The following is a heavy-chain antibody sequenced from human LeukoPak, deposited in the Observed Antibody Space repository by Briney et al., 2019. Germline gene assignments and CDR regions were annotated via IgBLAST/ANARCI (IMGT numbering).Heavy chain of an antibody. Sequence: GGSLRLSCVASGFTFSAYGMHWVRQAPGKGLEYVSALNTNGGSTYYANSVKGRFTISRDNSRSTLYLQMGSLRTEDMAVYYCAREGSYGESDYWGQGTLVTVSS. D-gene: IGHD3-16*01. CDR1: GFTFSAYG. CDR2: LNTNGGST. V-gene: IGHV3-64*01. CDR3: AREGSYGESDY. J-gene: IGHJ4*02.